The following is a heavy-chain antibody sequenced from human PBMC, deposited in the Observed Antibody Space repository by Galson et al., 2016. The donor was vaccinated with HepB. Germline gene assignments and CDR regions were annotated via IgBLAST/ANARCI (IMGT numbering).Heavy chain of an antibody. V-gene: IGHV3-23*01. D-gene: IGHD1-14*01. J-gene: IGHJ4*02. CDR3: VREPRAGAYYFDY. CDR1: GFTFSRYA. CDR2: ISHLDGSDK. Sequence: SLRLSCAASGFTFSRYAMTWVRQAPGKGLEWVSIISHLDGSDKFYANSVKGRFTISRDNAEGSLYLQMNGLRADDTAVYYCVREPRAGAYYFDYWGQGTLVTVSS.